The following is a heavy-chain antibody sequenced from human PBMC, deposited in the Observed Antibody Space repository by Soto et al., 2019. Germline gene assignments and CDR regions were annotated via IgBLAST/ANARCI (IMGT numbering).Heavy chain of an antibody. D-gene: IGHD3-3*01. Sequence: PSETLSLTCAVSGGSIGSGGYSWSWIRQPPGKGLEWIGYIYHSGSTYYNPSLKSRVTISVDRSKNQFSLKLSSVTAADTAVYYCARGPISYDFWSGYYAHYYYGMDVWGQGTTVTVSS. CDR1: GGSIGSGGYS. CDR3: ARGPISYDFWSGYYAHYYYGMDV. J-gene: IGHJ6*02. CDR2: IYHSGST. V-gene: IGHV4-30-2*01.